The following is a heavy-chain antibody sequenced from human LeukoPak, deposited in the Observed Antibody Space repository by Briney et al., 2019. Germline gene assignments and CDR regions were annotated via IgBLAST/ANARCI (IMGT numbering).Heavy chain of an antibody. D-gene: IGHD5-18*01. CDR3: ARDRVDTAMDYYYYYGMDV. CDR1: GFTFSSYG. J-gene: IGHJ6*02. Sequence: GGSLRLSCAASGFTFSSYGMHWVRQAPGKGLKWVAVISYDGSNKYYADSVKGRFTISRDNSKNTLYLQMNSLRAEDTAVYYCARDRVDTAMDYYYYYGMDVWGQGTTVTVSS. CDR2: ISYDGSNK. V-gene: IGHV3-30*03.